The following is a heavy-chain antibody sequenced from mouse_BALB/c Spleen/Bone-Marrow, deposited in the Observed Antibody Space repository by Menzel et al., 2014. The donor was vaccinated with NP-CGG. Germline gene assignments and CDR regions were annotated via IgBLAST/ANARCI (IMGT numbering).Heavy chain of an antibody. CDR1: GFSLSRYS. CDR2: IWGGGST. J-gene: IGHJ3*01. D-gene: IGHD2-4*01. CDR3: ARKDYDEAWFAY. Sequence: QVQLKDSGPGLVAPSQSLSITCTVSGFSLSRYSVHWVRQPPGKGLEWLGMIWGGGSTDYNSALKSRLSISKDNSKSQVFLKMNSLQSDDIAMYYCARKDYDEAWFAYWGQGALVTVSA. V-gene: IGHV2-6-4*01.